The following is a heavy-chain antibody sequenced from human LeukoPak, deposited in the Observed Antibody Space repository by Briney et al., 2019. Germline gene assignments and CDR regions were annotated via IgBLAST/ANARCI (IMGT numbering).Heavy chain of an antibody. D-gene: IGHD5-24*01. CDR3: AKGSVEKMALDY. CDR2: IRYDGSNK. CDR1: GFTFSSYA. Sequence: GGSLRLSCAASGFTFSSYAMSWVRQAPGKGLEWVAFIRYDGSNKYYADSVKGRFTISRDNSKNTLYLQMNSLRAEDTAVYYCAKGSVEKMALDYWGQGTLVTVSS. J-gene: IGHJ4*02. V-gene: IGHV3-30*02.